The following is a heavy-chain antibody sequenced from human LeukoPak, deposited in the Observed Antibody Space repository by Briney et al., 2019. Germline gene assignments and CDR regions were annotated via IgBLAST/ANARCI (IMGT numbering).Heavy chain of an antibody. CDR2: INHSGGT. D-gene: IGHD3-10*01. J-gene: IGHJ4*02. CDR3: ARVGRITMVRGVLYYFDY. V-gene: IGHV4-34*01. Sequence: SETLSLTCAVYGGSFSGYYWSWIRQPPGKGLEWIGEINHSGGTNYNPSLNSRVTISVDTSTNHISLKLSSVTAADTAVYYCARVGRITMVRGVLYYFDYWGQGTLVTVSS. CDR1: GGSFSGYY.